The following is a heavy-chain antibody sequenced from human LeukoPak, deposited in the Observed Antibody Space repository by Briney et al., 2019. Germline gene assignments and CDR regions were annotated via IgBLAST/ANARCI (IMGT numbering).Heavy chain of an antibody. V-gene: IGHV3-33*01. CDR1: GFTFSSYG. D-gene: IGHD4-17*01. J-gene: IGHJ3*02. CDR3: VRRGPTTVTTHDAFDI. CDR2: IWYDGSNK. Sequence: GGSLRLSCAASGFTFSSYGMHWVRQAPGKGLEWVAVIWYDGSNKYYADSVKGRFTISRDNSKNTLYLQMNSLRAEDTAVYYCVRRGPTTVTTHDAFDIWGQGTMVTVSS.